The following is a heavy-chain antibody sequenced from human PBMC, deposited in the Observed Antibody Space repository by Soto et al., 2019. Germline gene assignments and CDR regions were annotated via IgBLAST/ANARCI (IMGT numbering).Heavy chain of an antibody. CDR3: AGDQGPNYMAV. J-gene: IGHJ6*03. Sequence: QVQLVESGGGLVKPGGSLRLSCAASGFTFSDSFMSWSRQTPGKGLEWLSYISGRDRSIYYADSVRGRFTNSRDNAKNSVYLQMNSLRAEDTAVYYCAGDQGPNYMAVWGKGTTVTVS. V-gene: IGHV3-11*01. CDR2: ISGRDRSI. CDR1: GFTFSDSF.